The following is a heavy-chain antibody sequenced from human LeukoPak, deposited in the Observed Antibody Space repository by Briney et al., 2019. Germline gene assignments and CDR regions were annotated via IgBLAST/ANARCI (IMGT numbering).Heavy chain of an antibody. J-gene: IGHJ4*02. V-gene: IGHV3-21*01. D-gene: IGHD4-23*01. CDR2: ISSSSSYI. Sequence: GGSLRLSGAASGFTFSSYSMNWVRQAPGKGLEWVSSISSSSSYIYYADSVKGRFTISRDNAKNSLYLQMNSLRAEDTAVYYCARGGTVVTYYWGQGTLVTVSS. CDR3: ARGGTVVTYY. CDR1: GFTFSSYS.